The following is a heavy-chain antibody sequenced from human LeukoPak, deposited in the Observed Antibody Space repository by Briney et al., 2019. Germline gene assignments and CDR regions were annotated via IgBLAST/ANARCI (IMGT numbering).Heavy chain of an antibody. D-gene: IGHD3-22*01. Sequence: PSGTLSLTCTVSGGSISSYYWSWIRQPAGKGLEWIGRIYTSGSTNYNPSLKSRVTMSVDTSKNQFSLKLSSVTAADTAVYYCAREADSSGYYGTLDLWGRGTLVTVSS. CDR2: IYTSGST. J-gene: IGHJ2*01. V-gene: IGHV4-4*07. CDR3: AREADSSGYYGTLDL. CDR1: GGSISSYY.